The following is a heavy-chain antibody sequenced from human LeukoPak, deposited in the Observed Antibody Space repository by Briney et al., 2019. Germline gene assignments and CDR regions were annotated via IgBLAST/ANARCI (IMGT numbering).Heavy chain of an antibody. J-gene: IGHJ3*01. D-gene: IGHD2-15*01. Sequence: GGSLRLSCAASGFTFSKYWLHWVRQPPGKGLEWVSVIYSGGGTYYADSVKGRFTISRDNSKNTVYLQMNSLRVEDTAVYYCARRDCGGGSCYSHNAFDLWGQGTLVTVSS. V-gene: IGHV3-53*01. CDR2: IYSGGGT. CDR3: ARRDCGGGSCYSHNAFDL. CDR1: GFTFSKYW.